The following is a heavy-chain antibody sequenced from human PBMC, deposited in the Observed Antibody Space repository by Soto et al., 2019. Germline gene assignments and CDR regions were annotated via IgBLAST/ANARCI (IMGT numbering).Heavy chain of an antibody. CDR2: IIPMFGTA. J-gene: IGHJ5*02. Sequence: GASVKVSCKASGGTFSSYSISWVRQAPGQGLEWMGGIIPMFGTARYAQKFQGRVTITADESTSTAYMEVSSLRSEDTAVYYCVRAGYCSGGTCSSDWFDPWGQGTLVTVSS. CDR3: VRAGYCSGGTCSSDWFDP. D-gene: IGHD2-15*01. CDR1: GGTFSSYS. V-gene: IGHV1-69*13.